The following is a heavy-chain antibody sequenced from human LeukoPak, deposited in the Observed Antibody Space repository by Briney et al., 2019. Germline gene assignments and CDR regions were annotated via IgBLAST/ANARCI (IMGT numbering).Heavy chain of an antibody. J-gene: IGHJ4*02. Sequence: PSETLSLTCTVSGGSISSSSYYWGWIRQPPGKGLEWIGSIYYSGSTYYNPSLKSRVTISVDTSKNQFSLKLSSVTAADTAVYYCARAPLDYDILTGYLDYWGQGTLVTVSS. CDR3: ARAPLDYDILTGYLDY. CDR2: IYYSGST. V-gene: IGHV4-39*01. CDR1: GGSISSSSYY. D-gene: IGHD3-9*01.